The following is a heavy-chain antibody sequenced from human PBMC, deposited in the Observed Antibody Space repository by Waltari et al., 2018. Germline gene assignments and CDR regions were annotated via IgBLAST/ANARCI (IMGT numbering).Heavy chain of an antibody. Sequence: EVQLVESGGDLVRPGGSLRLSCEASGFTFSTYWMSWVRQAPGKGLEWVAEIRRDGGEEKYLSSVRGRFIISRDNAKNSVFLQMDSLRAEDTALYYCAKDNWGLPGGIDGFDVWGQGTMVTVSS. CDR1: GFTFSTYW. D-gene: IGHD7-27*01. V-gene: IGHV3-7*01. CDR3: AKDNWGLPGGIDGFDV. CDR2: IRRDGGEE. J-gene: IGHJ3*01.